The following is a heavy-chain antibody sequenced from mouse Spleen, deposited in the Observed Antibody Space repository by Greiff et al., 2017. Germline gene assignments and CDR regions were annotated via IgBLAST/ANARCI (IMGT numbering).Heavy chain of an antibody. CDR1: GFTFSSYY. Sequence: EVQVVESGGGLVKRGGSLKLSCAASGFTFSSYYMSWVRQTPEKRLEWVATISSGGGSTYYPDSVKGRFTISRDNAKNTLYLQMSSLNSEDTAVYYCARGDYRYDEAWFAYWGQGTLVTVSA. CDR3: ARGDYRYDEAWFAY. J-gene: IGHJ3*01. D-gene: IGHD2-14*01. V-gene: IGHV5-12-1*01. CDR2: ISSGGGST.